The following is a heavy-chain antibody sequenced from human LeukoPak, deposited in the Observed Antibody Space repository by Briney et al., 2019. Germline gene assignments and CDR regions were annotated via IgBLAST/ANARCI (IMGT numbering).Heavy chain of an antibody. Sequence: PGRSLRLSCAASGFTFSRHAMHWVRQAPGKGLEWVAVISYDGSKKYHADSVKGRFTISRDNSKNTLYLQMNSLRAADTAVYYCAELGITMIGGVWGKGTTVTISS. CDR2: ISYDGSKK. D-gene: IGHD3-10*02. CDR3: AELGITMIGGV. V-gene: IGHV3-30*04. J-gene: IGHJ6*04. CDR1: GFTFSRHA.